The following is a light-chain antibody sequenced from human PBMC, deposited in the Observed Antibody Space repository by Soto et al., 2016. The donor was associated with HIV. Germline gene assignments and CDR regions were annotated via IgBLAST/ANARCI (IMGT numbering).Light chain of an antibody. CDR1: QSVSVW. J-gene: IGKJ1*01. Sequence: DIRMTQFPSTPSASIGDRVTITCRASQSVSVWLAWYQQKPGKAPNLLIFKTSTLEVGVPSRFSGSGSGIEFTLTLNSVQPDDAGTYYCQQYNNVPWTFGQGTKLEIK. CDR2: KTS. V-gene: IGKV1-5*03. CDR3: QQYNNVPWT.